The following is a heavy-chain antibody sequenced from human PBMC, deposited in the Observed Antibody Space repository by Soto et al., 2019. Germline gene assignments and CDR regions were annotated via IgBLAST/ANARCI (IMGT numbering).Heavy chain of an antibody. CDR3: ATRRRGYCSGGSCYSVGYFDY. V-gene: IGHV4-31*03. D-gene: IGHD2-15*01. CDR2: IYYSGST. CDR1: GGSISSGGYY. Sequence: PSETLSLTCTVSGGSISSGGYYWSWIRQHPGKGLEWIGYIYYSGSTYYNPSLKNRVTISVDTSKNQITLKLSSVTAADTAVYYCATRRRGYCSGGSCYSVGYFDYWGQGTLVTVS. J-gene: IGHJ4*02.